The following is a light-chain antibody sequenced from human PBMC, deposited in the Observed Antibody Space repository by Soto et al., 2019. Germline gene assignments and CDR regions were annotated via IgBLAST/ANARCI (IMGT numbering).Light chain of an antibody. Sequence: QAVVTQPPSASGSPGQSVTISCTGASSDVGGYNSVSWYQQHPGKVPKLMIYEVSKRPSGVPDRFSGSKSGNTASLTVSGLQAEDEADYYCSSYAGSNNLVFGGGTKLTVL. CDR2: EVS. V-gene: IGLV2-8*01. CDR1: SSDVGGYNS. J-gene: IGLJ2*01. CDR3: SSYAGSNNLV.